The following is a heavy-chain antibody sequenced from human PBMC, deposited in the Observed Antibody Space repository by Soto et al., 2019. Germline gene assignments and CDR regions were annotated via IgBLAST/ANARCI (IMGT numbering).Heavy chain of an antibody. CDR3: ARAQYYYDSSGYYYCLDY. Sequence: QVQLVQSGAEVKKPGSSVKVSCKASGGTFSSYAISWVRQAPGQGLDWMGGIIPIFGTANYAQKFQGRVTITADESTSTAYMELSSLRSEDTAVYYCARAQYYYDSSGYYYCLDYWGQGTLVTVSS. CDR2: IIPIFGTA. D-gene: IGHD3-22*01. J-gene: IGHJ4*02. CDR1: GGTFSSYA. V-gene: IGHV1-69*01.